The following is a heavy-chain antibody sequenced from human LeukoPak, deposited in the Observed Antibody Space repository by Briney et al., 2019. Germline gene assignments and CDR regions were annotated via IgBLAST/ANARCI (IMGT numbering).Heavy chain of an antibody. V-gene: IGHV4-59*01. Sequence: SETLSLTCTVSGGSISSYYWSWIRQPPGKGLEWIGYIYYSGSTNYNPSLKSRVTISVDTSKNQFSLKLSSVTAAGTAVYYCARVDTMVRGVLSVRARLAGGWFDPWGQGTLVTVSS. CDR3: ARVDTMVRGVLSVRARLAGGWFDP. D-gene: IGHD3-10*01. CDR2: IYYSGST. J-gene: IGHJ5*02. CDR1: GGSISSYY.